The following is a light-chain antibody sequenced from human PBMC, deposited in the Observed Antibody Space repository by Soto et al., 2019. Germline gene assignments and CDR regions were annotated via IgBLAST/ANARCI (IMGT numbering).Light chain of an antibody. CDR3: QQYDLYWT. CDR2: DVS. Sequence: DIRLTQSPSSQSASIGDRVTITCRASQSIDEKLAWYQQKPGQAPKLLIFDVSTLQSGVPSRFSGSGSGTDFSLSINSLQPDDVATYYCQQYDLYWTFGQGTKV. CDR1: QSIDEK. J-gene: IGKJ1*01. V-gene: IGKV1-5*01.